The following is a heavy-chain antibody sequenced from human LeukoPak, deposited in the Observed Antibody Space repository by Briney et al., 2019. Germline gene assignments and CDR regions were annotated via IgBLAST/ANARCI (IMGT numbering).Heavy chain of an antibody. D-gene: IGHD4-11*01. CDR2: IKSKTDGGTT. Sequence: PGGSLRPSCAASGFTFSNAWMSWVRQTPGKGLEWVGRIKSKTDGGTTNYAAPVKGRFSISRDDSKNTLYLQMNSLKTEDTAVYYCTTDLLLYSNLFDYWGQGTLVTVSS. V-gene: IGHV3-15*01. J-gene: IGHJ4*02. CDR3: TTDLLLYSNLFDY. CDR1: GFTFSNAW.